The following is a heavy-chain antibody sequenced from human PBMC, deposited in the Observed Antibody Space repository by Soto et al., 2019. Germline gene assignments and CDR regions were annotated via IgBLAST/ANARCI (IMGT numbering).Heavy chain of an antibody. CDR3: ARESAQDYDFWSGYYRTAYSPTDYYGMDV. CDR2: IYYSGST. D-gene: IGHD3-3*01. V-gene: IGHV4-31*03. J-gene: IGHJ6*02. CDR1: GGSISSGGYY. Sequence: SETLSLTCTDSGGSISSGGYYWSWIRQDPGKGLEWIGYIYYSGSTYYNPSLKSRVTISVDTSKNQFSLKLSSVTAADTAVYYCARESAQDYDFWSGYYRTAYSPTDYYGMDVWGQGTTVTVSS.